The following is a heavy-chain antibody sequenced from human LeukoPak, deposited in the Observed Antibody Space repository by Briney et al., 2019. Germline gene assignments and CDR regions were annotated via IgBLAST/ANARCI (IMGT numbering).Heavy chain of an antibody. Sequence: GSLRLSCAASEFSVSSNYMAWVRQAPGKGLEWVSIIYSNGNTYYADSVKGRFTISRDNSKNTVYLQMNSLRAEDTAVYYCAKGETYYYGSGSYYPLDYYFDYWGQGTLVTVSS. CDR2: IYSNGNT. J-gene: IGHJ4*02. D-gene: IGHD3-10*01. CDR1: EFSVSSNY. CDR3: AKGETYYYGSGSYYPLDYYFDY. V-gene: IGHV3-66*01.